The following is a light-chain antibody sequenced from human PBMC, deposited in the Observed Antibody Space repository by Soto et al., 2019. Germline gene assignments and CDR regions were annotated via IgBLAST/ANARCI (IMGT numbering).Light chain of an antibody. CDR3: QQYYTTPRT. Sequence: DIVMTQSPDSLAVSLGERATINCKSSQSVLYSSSNKIYLAWYQQKPGQPPKLLIYWASTRESGVPDRFSGSESGTDFTLTISSLQAEDVAVYYCQQYYTTPRTFGQGTKVDIK. J-gene: IGKJ1*01. CDR2: WAS. V-gene: IGKV4-1*01. CDR1: QSVLYSSSNKIY.